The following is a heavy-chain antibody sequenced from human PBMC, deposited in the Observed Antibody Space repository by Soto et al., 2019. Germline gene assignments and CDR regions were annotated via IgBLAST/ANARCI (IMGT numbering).Heavy chain of an antibody. CDR3: ARAAPRYCSGGSCYSGSDY. CDR2: INHSGST. V-gene: IGHV4-34*01. Sequence: PSEILSLTCAVYGGSFSGYYWSWIRQPPGKGLEWIGEINHSGSTNYNPSLKSRVTISVDTSKNQFSLKLSSVTAADTAVYYCARAAPRYCSGGSCYSGSDYWGQGTLVTVSS. D-gene: IGHD2-15*01. CDR1: GGSFSGYY. J-gene: IGHJ4*02.